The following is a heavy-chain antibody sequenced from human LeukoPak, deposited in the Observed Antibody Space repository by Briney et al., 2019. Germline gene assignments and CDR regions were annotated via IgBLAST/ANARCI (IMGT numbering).Heavy chain of an antibody. CDR3: ARDQSPRD. J-gene: IGHJ4*02. CDR2: IYYSGST. V-gene: IGHV4-61*01. Sequence: SETLSLTCTVSGGSISSGSYYWSWIRQPPGKGLEWIGYIYYSGSTNYNPSLKSRVTISVDTSKNQFSLKLSSVTAADTAVYYCARDQSPRDWGQGTLVTVSS. CDR1: GGSISSGSYY.